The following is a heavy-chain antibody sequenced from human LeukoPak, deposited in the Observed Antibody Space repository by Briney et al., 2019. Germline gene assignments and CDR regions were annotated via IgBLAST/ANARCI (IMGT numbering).Heavy chain of an antibody. Sequence: TGGSLRLSCAASGFSFSSYEMNWVRQAPGKGLEWVSYISGSGTTIYYADSVKGRFTISRDNAENSLSLQMNSLRAGDTAVYYCARRRYGLGSYSDAFDIWGQGTMVTVSS. CDR3: ARRRYGLGSYSDAFDI. J-gene: IGHJ3*02. D-gene: IGHD3-10*01. V-gene: IGHV3-48*03. CDR2: ISGSGTTI. CDR1: GFSFSSYE.